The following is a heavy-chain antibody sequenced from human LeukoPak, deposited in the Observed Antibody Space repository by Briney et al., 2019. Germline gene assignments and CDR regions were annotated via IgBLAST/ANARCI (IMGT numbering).Heavy chain of an antibody. V-gene: IGHV4-59*01. CDR2: IYYTGST. CDR3: ARADDYIWGSYRFDY. CDR1: GGSISGNY. J-gene: IGHJ4*02. D-gene: IGHD3-16*02. Sequence: PSETLSLTCTVSGGSISGNYWTWIRQPPGKGLEWIGNIYYTGSTDYNPSLKSRVTISVDTSKNQFSLKLSSVTAADTPVYYCARADDYIWGSYRFDYWGQGTLVTVSS.